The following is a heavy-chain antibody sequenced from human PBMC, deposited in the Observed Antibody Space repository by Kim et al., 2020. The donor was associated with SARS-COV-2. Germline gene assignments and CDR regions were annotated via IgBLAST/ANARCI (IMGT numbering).Heavy chain of an antibody. Sequence: KRRVTMSVDTSKNQFSLKLSSVTAADTAVYYCARDWILLTGTTTENWFDPWGQGTLVTVSS. V-gene: IGHV4-4*06. CDR3: ARDWILLTGTTTENWFDP. D-gene: IGHD1-20*01. J-gene: IGHJ5*02.